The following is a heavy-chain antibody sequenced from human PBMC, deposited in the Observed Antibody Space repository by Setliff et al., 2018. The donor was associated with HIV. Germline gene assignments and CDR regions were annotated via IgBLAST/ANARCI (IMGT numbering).Heavy chain of an antibody. CDR3: AGVSSQFSEWRKDYFEY. V-gene: IGHV1-2*02. J-gene: IGHJ4*02. CDR1: GYSLTDFY. CDR2: ITPNSGGT. Sequence: GASLKVSCKASGYSLTDFYIHWVRQAPGQGLEWMGWITPNSGGTEYAGKFQGRVTLTRDTSINTAYMEVTRLTSDDTAVYYCAGVSSQFSEWRKDYFEYWGRGSLVTVSS. D-gene: IGHD3-3*01.